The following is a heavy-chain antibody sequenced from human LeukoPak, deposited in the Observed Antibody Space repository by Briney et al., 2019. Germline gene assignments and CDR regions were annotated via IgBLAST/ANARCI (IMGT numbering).Heavy chain of an antibody. J-gene: IGHJ4*02. D-gene: IGHD5-18*01. Sequence: PGGSLRLSCAASGFAFSSYWMHWVRQAPGKGLVWVSRISGDGSSTSYADSVKGRFTISRDNAKNTLYLQMNSLRVEDTAFYYCARDLAYSRLDYWGQGMLVTVSS. CDR3: ARDLAYSRLDY. CDR2: ISGDGSST. V-gene: IGHV3-74*01. CDR1: GFAFSSYW.